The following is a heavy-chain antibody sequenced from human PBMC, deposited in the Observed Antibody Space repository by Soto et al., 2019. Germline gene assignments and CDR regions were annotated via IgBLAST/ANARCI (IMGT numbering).Heavy chain of an antibody. D-gene: IGHD3-3*01. V-gene: IGHV1-69*13. J-gene: IGHJ6*02. CDR2: IIPIFGTA. CDR3: ARVQGKDFWDSDPYDYYGMDV. CDR1: GGTFSSYA. Sequence: GASVKVSCKASGGTFSSYAISWVRQAPGQGLEWMGGIIPIFGTANYAQKFQGRVTITADESTSTAYMELSSLRSEDTAVYYCARVQGKDFWDSDPYDYYGMDVWGQGTTVTVSS.